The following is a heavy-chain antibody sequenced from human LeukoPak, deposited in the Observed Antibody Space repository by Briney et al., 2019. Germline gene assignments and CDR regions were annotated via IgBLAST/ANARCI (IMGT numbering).Heavy chain of an antibody. V-gene: IGHV7-4-1*02. CDR2: INTNTGNP. Sequence: ASVKVSCKASGYTFTSYAMNWVRQAPGQGLEWMGWINTNTGNPTYAQGFTGRFVFSLDTSVSTAYLQISSLKAEDTAVYYCARDSVVVVAASYYYYYGMAVWGKGTRSPSPQ. CDR1: GYTFTSYA. J-gene: IGHJ6*04. D-gene: IGHD2-15*01. CDR3: ARDSVVVVAASYYYYYGMAV.